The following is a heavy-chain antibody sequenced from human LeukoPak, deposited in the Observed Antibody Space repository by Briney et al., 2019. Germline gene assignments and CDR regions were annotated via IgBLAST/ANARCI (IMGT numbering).Heavy chain of an antibody. CDR2: IYYSGST. Sequence: SETLSLNCTVSGGSISSSSYYWGWIRQPPGKGLEWIGSIYYSGSTYHNPSLKSRVTISVDTSKNQFSLKLSSVTAADTAVYYCARTYALYMDVWGKGTTVTVSS. CDR1: GGSISSSSYY. J-gene: IGHJ6*03. CDR3: ARTYALYMDV. V-gene: IGHV4-39*07.